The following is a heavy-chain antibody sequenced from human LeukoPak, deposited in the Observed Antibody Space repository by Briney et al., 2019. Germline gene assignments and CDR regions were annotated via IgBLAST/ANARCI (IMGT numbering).Heavy chain of an antibody. V-gene: IGHV4-39*07. CDR3: AKSNGYSLVDI. CDR1: GGSISTSNYY. CDR2: ILYSGST. J-gene: IGHJ3*02. D-gene: IGHD5-12*01. Sequence: SETLSLTCTVSGGSISTSNYYWGWIRQPPGKGLEWIGNILYSGSTYYSPSLRSRVTISLDTSRNQFSLKLNSVTAADTAVYYCAKSNGYSLVDIWGQGTMVTVSS.